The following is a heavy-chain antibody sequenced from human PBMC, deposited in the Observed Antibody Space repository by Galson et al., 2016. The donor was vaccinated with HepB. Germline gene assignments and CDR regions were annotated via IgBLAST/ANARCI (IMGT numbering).Heavy chain of an antibody. V-gene: IGHV3-23*01. CDR2: ISRSGDST. J-gene: IGHJ6*04. D-gene: IGHD2-2*01. CDR3: VQGSTAPAV. CDR1: GFTFSTYA. Sequence: SLRLSCAASGFTFSTYAMSWVRQAPGKGLEVVSSISRSGDSTDYADPVKGRFTISRDNSKDTLSLQMNSLTADDTAIYYCVQGSTAPAVWGKGTTVTVSS.